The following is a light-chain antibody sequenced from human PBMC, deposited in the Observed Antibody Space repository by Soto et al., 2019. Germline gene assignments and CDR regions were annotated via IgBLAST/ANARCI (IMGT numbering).Light chain of an antibody. J-gene: IGLJ1*01. CDR2: DNN. V-gene: IGLV1-51*01. Sequence: QSVLTQPPSVSAAPGQKVTISCSGASSNIGNNYVSWYQQFPRTAPKLLIYDNNKRPSGIPGRFSGSKSGTSATLGFTGLQTGDEADYYCGTWDSSLSAEVFGTGTKLTVL. CDR3: GTWDSSLSAEV. CDR1: SSNIGNNY.